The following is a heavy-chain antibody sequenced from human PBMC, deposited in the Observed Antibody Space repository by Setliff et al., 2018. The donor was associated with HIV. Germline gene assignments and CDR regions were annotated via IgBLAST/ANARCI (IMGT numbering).Heavy chain of an antibody. V-gene: IGHV7-4-1*02. J-gene: IGHJ6*03. D-gene: IGHD6-13*01. Sequence: GASVKVSCKASGYTFTSYPMNWVRQAPGQGLEWMGWINTNTAKPTYAQGFTGRFVFSLDTSVSTAYLQISSLKPDDTAVYYCARHRDPPGSRWIFYYYYMDLWGAGTTVTVSS. CDR1: GYTFTSYP. CDR3: ARHRDPPGSRWIFYYYYMDL. CDR2: INTNTAKP.